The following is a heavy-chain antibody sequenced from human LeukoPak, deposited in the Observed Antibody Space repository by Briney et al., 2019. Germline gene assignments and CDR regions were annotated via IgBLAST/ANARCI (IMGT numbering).Heavy chain of an antibody. CDR3: ARGGGSWPYNWFDP. V-gene: IGHV4-38-2*02. Sequence: SETLSLTCTVSGYSISSGYYWGWIRPPPGKGLEWIGSIYHSCLTYYTPSLNRRVTISVDTSKHHFSLKLSSVTAADTAVYYCARGGGSWPYNWFDPWGQGTLVTVSS. D-gene: IGHD6-13*01. CDR2: IYHSCLT. CDR1: GYSISSGYY. J-gene: IGHJ5*02.